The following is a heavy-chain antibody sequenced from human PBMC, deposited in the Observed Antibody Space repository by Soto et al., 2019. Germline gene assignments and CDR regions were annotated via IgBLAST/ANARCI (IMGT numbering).Heavy chain of an antibody. J-gene: IGHJ5*02. V-gene: IGHV4-59*01. CDR1: GGSISNYY. CDR3: ARAATWFGDGYNLGWFDP. D-gene: IGHD3-3*01. CDR2: IYYSGST. Sequence: PSETLPLTCIISGGSISNYYWSGIRQPPGKGLEWIGYIYYSGSTNYNPSLKSRVTISVDTSKNQFSLKLSSVTAADTAVYYCARAATWFGDGYNLGWFDPWGQGTLVTDSA.